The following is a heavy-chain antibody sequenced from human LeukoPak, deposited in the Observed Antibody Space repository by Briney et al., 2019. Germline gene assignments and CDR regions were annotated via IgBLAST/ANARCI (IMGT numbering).Heavy chain of an antibody. Sequence: ASVKVSCKVSRYTLTELSMHWVRQAPGKGLEWMGGFDPEDGETIYAQKFQGRVTMTEDTSTDTAYMELSSLRSEDTAVYYCATLTVLLWFGDILGGDYWGQGTLVTVSS. V-gene: IGHV1-24*01. CDR1: RYTLTELS. J-gene: IGHJ4*02. CDR3: ATLTVLLWFGDILGGDY. D-gene: IGHD3-10*01. CDR2: FDPEDGET.